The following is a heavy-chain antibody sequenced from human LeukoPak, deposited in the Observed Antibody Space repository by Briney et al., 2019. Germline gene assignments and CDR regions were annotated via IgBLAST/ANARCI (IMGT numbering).Heavy chain of an antibody. Sequence: ASVKVSCKASGYTFTSYGISWVRQAPGQGLEWMGRISAYNGNTNYAQKLQGRVTMTTDTSTSTAYMELRSLRSDDTAVYYCARGAGRITMIVVVDGAFDIWGQGTMVTVSS. CDR2: ISAYNGNT. V-gene: IGHV1-18*01. D-gene: IGHD3-22*01. CDR1: GYTFTSYG. CDR3: ARGAGRITMIVVVDGAFDI. J-gene: IGHJ3*02.